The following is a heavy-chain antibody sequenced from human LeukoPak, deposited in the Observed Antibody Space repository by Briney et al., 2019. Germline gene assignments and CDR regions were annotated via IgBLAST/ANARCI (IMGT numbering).Heavy chain of an antibody. CDR2: ISSSSSYI. D-gene: IGHD2-21*02. J-gene: IGHJ6*02. CDR1: GFTFSSYS. CDR3: AREMCGGDCYSPYYYGMDV. V-gene: IGHV3-21*01. Sequence: GGSLRLSCAASGFTFSSYSMNWVRQAPGKGLEWVSSISSSSSYIYYADSVKGRFTISRDNAKNSLYLQMNSLRAEDTAVYYCAREMCGGDCYSPYYYGMDVWGQGTTVTVS.